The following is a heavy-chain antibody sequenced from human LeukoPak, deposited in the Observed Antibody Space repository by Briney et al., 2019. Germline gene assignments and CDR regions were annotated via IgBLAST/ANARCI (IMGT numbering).Heavy chain of an antibody. CDR3: AKSYSVTESGEFDY. D-gene: IGHD2-21*02. CDR2: ISYDGSNN. CDR1: VFTFRSYG. J-gene: IGHJ4*02. Sequence: PGRSRRLSSAASVFTFRSYGMHWVGPAPRKGREWGAVISYDGSNNYSADSVKGRFTISRDDSKNTLYLQMNSLRAEDSAVYYCAKSYSVTESGEFDYWGQGTLVTVSS. V-gene: IGHV3-30*18.